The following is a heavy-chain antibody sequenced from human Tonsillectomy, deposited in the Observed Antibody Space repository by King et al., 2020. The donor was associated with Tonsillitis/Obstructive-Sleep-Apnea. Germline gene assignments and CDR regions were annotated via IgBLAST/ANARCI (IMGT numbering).Heavy chain of an antibody. CDR1: GYSFTSYW. CDR3: ARLANYCSSTSCYTLGAFDI. Sequence: VQLVESGAEVKKPGESLNISCKGSGYSFTSYWIGWGRQMPGKGLEWMGIIYPGDSDTRYSPAFQGPVTISADKSISTADLQWSSLKASDTAMYYCARLANYCSSTSCYTLGAFDIWGQGTMVTVSS. J-gene: IGHJ3*02. CDR2: IYPGDSDT. D-gene: IGHD2-2*02. V-gene: IGHV5-51*01.